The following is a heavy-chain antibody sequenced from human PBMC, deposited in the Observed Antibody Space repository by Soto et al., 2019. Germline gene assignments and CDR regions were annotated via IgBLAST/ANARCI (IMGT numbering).Heavy chain of an antibody. J-gene: IGHJ5*02. D-gene: IGHD6-6*01. Sequence: PSETLSLTCTVSGGSVSSGSYYWSWIRQPPGKGLEWIGYIYYSGSTNYNPSLKSRVTISVDTSKNQFSLKLSSVTAADTAVYYCARGGRYSSSSEKSNWFDPWGQGTLVTVSS. CDR1: GGSVSSGSYY. CDR2: IYYSGST. V-gene: IGHV4-61*01. CDR3: ARGGRYSSSSEKSNWFDP.